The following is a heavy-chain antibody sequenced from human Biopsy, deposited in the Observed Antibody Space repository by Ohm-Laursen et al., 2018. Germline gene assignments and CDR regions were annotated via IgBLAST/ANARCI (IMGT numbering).Heavy chain of an antibody. D-gene: IGHD4-23*01. V-gene: IGHV4-59*11. CDR1: GGSFTGHY. CDR2: ISNTGYT. Sequence: SDTLSLTCTVSGGSFTGHYWSWIRQPPGKGLEWIGHISNTGYTSYNASLKSRVTISVDTSRNHFSLRLSSLTAADTAVYYCTRGSNDFGGLYFPRWGQGTLLTVSS. J-gene: IGHJ4*02. CDR3: TRGSNDFGGLYFPR.